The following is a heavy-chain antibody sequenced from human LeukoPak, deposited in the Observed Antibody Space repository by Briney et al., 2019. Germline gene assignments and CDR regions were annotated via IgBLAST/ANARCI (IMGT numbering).Heavy chain of an antibody. CDR1: GYTFTSYA. CDR2: SNAGNGNT. V-gene: IGHV1-3*01. J-gene: IGHJ4*02. CDR3: ARGAGEVWFGELFPLDY. Sequence: ASVKVSCKASGYTFTSYAMHWVRQAPGQRLEWMGWSNAGNGNTKYSQKFQGRVTITRDTSASTAYMELSSLRSEDTAVYYCARGAGEVWFGELFPLDYWGQGTLVTVSS. D-gene: IGHD3-10*01.